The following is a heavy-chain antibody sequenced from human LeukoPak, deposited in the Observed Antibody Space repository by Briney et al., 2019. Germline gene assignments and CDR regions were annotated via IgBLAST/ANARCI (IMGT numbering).Heavy chain of an antibody. J-gene: IGHJ4*02. CDR3: ATVPPGVKNWGLRYYFDY. D-gene: IGHD7-27*01. Sequence: ASVKVSSKVSGYTLTELSMHWVRQAPGKGLEWMGGFDPEDGETIYAQKFQGRVTMTEDTSTDTAYMELSSLRSEDTAVYYCATVPPGVKNWGLRYYFDYWGQGTLVTVSS. CDR2: FDPEDGET. CDR1: GYTLTELS. V-gene: IGHV1-24*01.